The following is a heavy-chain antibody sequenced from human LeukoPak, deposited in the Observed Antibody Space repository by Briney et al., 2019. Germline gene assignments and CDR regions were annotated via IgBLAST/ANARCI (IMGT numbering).Heavy chain of an antibody. D-gene: IGHD3-10*01. CDR1: GGSISSDSSY. J-gene: IGHJ5*02. CDR3: ARRNVPGGGNWFDL. V-gene: IGHV4-39*02. CDR2: IYYTGRT. Sequence: SETLSLTCTVSGGSISSDSSYWDGIRQPPGKGLEWIGAIYYTGRTDYNPSLRSRVTISIDTSKNDFSLRLTSVTAADTAVYYCARRNVPGGGNWFDLWGQGTLVSVSS.